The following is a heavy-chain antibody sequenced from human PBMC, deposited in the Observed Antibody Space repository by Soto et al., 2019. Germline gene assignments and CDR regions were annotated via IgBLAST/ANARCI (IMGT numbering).Heavy chain of an antibody. J-gene: IGHJ6*02. D-gene: IGHD2-8*01. V-gene: IGHV4-30-4*01. Sequence: PPGKGLEWIGYIYYSGSTYYNPFLKSRVTISVDTSKNQFSLKLSSVTAADTAVYYCARDGLKPNHNYYYGMDVWGQATTVTVSS. CDR3: ARDGLKPNHNYYYGMDV. CDR2: IYYSGST.